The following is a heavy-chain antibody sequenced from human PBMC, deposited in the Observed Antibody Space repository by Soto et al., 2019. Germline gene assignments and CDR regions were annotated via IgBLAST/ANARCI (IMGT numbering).Heavy chain of an antibody. J-gene: IGHJ4*02. CDR3: AKGIYGSGWPY. CDR2: TTGGGDTT. Sequence: EVQLLESGGGLVQPGGSLRLSCAASGFTFSDYGMNWVRQAPGKGLEWVSGTTGGGDTTYYADSVKGRFIISRDNSKGILYLQMNSLRGEDTGTYYCAKGIYGSGWPYWGQGTLVTVSS. V-gene: IGHV3-23*01. D-gene: IGHD6-19*01. CDR1: GFTFSDYG.